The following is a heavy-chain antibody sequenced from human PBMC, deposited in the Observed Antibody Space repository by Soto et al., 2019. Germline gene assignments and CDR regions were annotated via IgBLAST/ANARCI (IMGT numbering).Heavy chain of an antibody. D-gene: IGHD6-13*01. CDR2: ISGSGGTP. J-gene: IGHJ4*02. V-gene: IGHV3-23*01. Sequence: SGGSLRLSCAASGFTFSYSAMSWVRQAPGRGLEWVSTISGSGGTPYYADSVKGRFTISRDNSKNSLYLILNSLRADDTAIYYCAMGLAAAGPLDYWGQGAQVTVSS. CDR3: AMGLAAAGPLDY. CDR1: GFTFSYSA.